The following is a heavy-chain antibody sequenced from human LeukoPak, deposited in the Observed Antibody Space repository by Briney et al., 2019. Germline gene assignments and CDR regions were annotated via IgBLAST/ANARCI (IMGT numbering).Heavy chain of an antibody. Sequence: GGSLRLSCAASGFTFSSYAMSWVRQAPGKGLEWVSAISGSGGSTYYADSVKGRFTISRDNAKSSLYLQMNSLRAEDTAVYYCAYGSNFDYWGQGTLVTVSS. D-gene: IGHD3-10*01. CDR3: AYGSNFDY. V-gene: IGHV3-23*01. J-gene: IGHJ4*02. CDR1: GFTFSSYA. CDR2: ISGSGGST.